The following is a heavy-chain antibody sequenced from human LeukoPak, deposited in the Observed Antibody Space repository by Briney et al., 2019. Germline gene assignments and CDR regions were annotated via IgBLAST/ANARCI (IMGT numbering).Heavy chain of an antibody. CDR3: ARDNRKAHRGVFDY. V-gene: IGHV3-48*03. J-gene: IGHJ4*02. CDR2: ISSSGSTI. CDR1: GFTFSSYE. Sequence: GGSLRLSCAAYGFTFSSYEMNWVRQAPGKGLEWVSYISSSGSTIYYADSVKGRFTISRDNAKNSLYLQMNSLRAEDTAVYYCARDNRKAHRGVFDYWGQGTLVTVSS. D-gene: IGHD1-14*01.